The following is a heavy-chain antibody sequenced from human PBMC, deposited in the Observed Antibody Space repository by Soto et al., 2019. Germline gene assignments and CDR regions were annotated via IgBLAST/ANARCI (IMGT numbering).Heavy chain of an antibody. CDR3: ARSDSSGKTRYYFDH. V-gene: IGHV4-59*12. D-gene: IGHD3-22*01. J-gene: IGHJ4*02. CDR1: GGSISSYY. Sequence: PSETLSLTCTVSGGSISSYYWSWIRQPPGKGLEWIGYIYYSGSTNYNPSLKSLLTISVDTSTSQFSLKLSSVTVADTAVYYCARSDSSGKTRYYFDHWGQGTLVTVSS. CDR2: IYYSGST.